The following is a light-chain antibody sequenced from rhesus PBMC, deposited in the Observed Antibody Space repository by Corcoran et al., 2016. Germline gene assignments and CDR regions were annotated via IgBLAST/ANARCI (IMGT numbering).Light chain of an antibody. J-gene: IGKJ1*01. Sequence: ETVVTQSPATLSLSPGERATLSCRASQSVGSYLAWYQQKPGQAPRLLIYGASSRATGIPDRCSGSGSGTVVTLTIRRLEPEDVGIYYCQQSSNLSWTFGQGTKVEIK. V-gene: IGKV3-24*04. CDR3: QQSSNLSWT. CDR1: QSVGSY. CDR2: GAS.